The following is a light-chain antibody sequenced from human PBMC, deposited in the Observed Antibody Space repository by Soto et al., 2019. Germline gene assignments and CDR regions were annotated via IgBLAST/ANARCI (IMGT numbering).Light chain of an antibody. CDR1: QDIRFH. CDR3: QQSDTLPYT. J-gene: IGKJ2*01. V-gene: IGKV1-33*01. Sequence: DVQMTQSPSSVYASEGDSVTITCQASQDIRFHLNWYQQKPGTAPKLLIYDASSLETAVPSRFRGSGSGTDFTFTFYSLQPEDLATYYCQQSDTLPYTCGQGTKLEI. CDR2: DAS.